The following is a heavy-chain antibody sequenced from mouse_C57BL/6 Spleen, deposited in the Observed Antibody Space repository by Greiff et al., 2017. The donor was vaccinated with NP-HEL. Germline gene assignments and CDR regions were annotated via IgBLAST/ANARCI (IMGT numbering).Heavy chain of an antibody. D-gene: IGHD1-1*01. CDR2: IDPSDSYT. V-gene: IGHV1-50*01. CDR1: GYTFTSYW. J-gene: IGHJ3*01. Sequence: QVQLQQPGAELVKPGASVKLSCKASGYTFTSYWMQWVKQRPGQGLEWIGEIDPSDSYTNYNQKFKGKATLTVDTSSSTAYMQLSSLTSEDSAVYYCARVTTGGTWFAYWGQGTLVTVSA. CDR3: ARVTTGGTWFAY.